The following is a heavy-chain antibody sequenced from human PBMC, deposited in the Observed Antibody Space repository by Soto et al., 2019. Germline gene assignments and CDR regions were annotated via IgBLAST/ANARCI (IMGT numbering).Heavy chain of an antibody. V-gene: IGHV4-61*01. Sequence: SETLSLTCTVSGGSVSSGSYYWSWIRQPPGKGLEWIGYIYYIGSTNYNPSLKSLVTISVDTSKNQFSLKLSSVTAADTAVYYCARVLGCSGGSCYSGLWYYYYGMDVWGQGTTVTVSS. CDR1: GGSVSSGSYY. CDR3: ARVLGCSGGSCYSGLWYYYYGMDV. D-gene: IGHD2-15*01. J-gene: IGHJ6*02. CDR2: IYYIGST.